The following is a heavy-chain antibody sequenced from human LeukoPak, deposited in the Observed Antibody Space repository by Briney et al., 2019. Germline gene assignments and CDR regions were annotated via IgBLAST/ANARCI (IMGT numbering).Heavy chain of an antibody. CDR2: ISSSSSYI. Sequence: GGSLRLSCAASGFTFSSYSMNWVRQAPGKGLEWVSSISSSSSYIYYADSVKGRFTISRDNAKNSLYLQMNSLGAEDTAVYYCAKLGGQELHNYYVAVCGKGTTVAVSS. J-gene: IGHJ6*03. CDR3: AKLGGQELHNYYVAV. V-gene: IGHV3-21*04. D-gene: IGHD3-16*01. CDR1: GFTFSSYS.